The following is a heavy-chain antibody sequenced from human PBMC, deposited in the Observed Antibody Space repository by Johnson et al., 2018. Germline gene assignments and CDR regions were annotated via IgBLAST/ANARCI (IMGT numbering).Heavy chain of an antibody. CDR3: AGVGYYYDSNGTSDGYYYYYGMDV. V-gene: IGHV1-18*01. D-gene: IGHD3-22*01. CDR2: ISAYNGNT. Sequence: QVQLVESGAEVKKPGASVKVSCKASGYTFTSYGISWVRQAPGQGLEWMGWISAYNGNTNYAQKLQGRVTMTTDTSTSTAYMELRSLRSDYTAGYYCAGVGYYYDSNGTSDGYYYYYGMDVWGQGTTVTVSS. J-gene: IGHJ6*02. CDR1: GYTFTSYG.